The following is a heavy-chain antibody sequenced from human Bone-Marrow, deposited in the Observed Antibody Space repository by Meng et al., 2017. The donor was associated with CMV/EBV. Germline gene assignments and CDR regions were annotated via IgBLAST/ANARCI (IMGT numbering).Heavy chain of an antibody. D-gene: IGHD1-26*01. J-gene: IGHJ4*02. Sequence: ASVKVSCKASGYTFTSYGISWVRQAPGQGLEWMGWISAYNGNTNYAQKLQGRVTMTTDTSTSTAYMELRSLRSEDTALYYCASEWADLHFEDWGQGTLVTVSS. CDR3: ASEWADLHFED. V-gene: IGHV1-18*01. CDR1: GYTFTSYG. CDR2: ISAYNGNT.